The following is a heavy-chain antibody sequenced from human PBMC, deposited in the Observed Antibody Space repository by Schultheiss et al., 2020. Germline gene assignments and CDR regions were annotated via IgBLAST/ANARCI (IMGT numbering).Heavy chain of an antibody. CDR3: ARGYGGKPYYFDY. CDR1: GYSFTSYW. Sequence: GGSLRLSCKGSGYSFTSYWIGWVRQMPGKGLEWMGIIYPGDSDTRYSPSFEGQVTISADKSVTTAYLQWSSLKASDTAMYYCARGYGGKPYYFDYWGQGTLVTVSS. D-gene: IGHD4-23*01. CDR2: IYPGDSDT. V-gene: IGHV5-51*01. J-gene: IGHJ4*02.